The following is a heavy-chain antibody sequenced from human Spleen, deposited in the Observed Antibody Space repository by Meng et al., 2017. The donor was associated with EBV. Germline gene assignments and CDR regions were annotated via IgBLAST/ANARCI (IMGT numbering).Heavy chain of an antibody. J-gene: IGHJ3*02. Sequence: GTVADSGGGRIQPGGPLRLSCAASGFTVSSNYMSWVRQAPGKGLERVSHINSGVSTYYADSVKGRFTISRDKPKNTLFLQMNSLRAEDSAVYYCARARGWGGAFDIWGQGTVVTVSS. V-gene: IGHV3-53*01. CDR1: GFTVSSNY. CDR2: INSGVST. D-gene: IGHD3-16*01. CDR3: ARARGWGGAFDI.